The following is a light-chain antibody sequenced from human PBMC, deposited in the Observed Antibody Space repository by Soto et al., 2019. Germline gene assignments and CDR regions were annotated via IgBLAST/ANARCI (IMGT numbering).Light chain of an antibody. CDR3: QSYDSSLSGYV. J-gene: IGLJ1*01. V-gene: IGLV1-40*01. Sequence: QSVLTQPPSVSGAPGQRVTISCTGSSSNIGAGYGVHWYQQLPGTAPKLLIYGNNKRPSGVPDRFSGSNSGTSASLAITGLQAEDEADYYCQSYDSSLSGYVFGVGTKLTVL. CDR2: GNN. CDR1: SSNIGAGYG.